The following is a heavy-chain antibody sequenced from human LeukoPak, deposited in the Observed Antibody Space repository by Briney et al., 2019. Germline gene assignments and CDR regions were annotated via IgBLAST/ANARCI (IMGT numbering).Heavy chain of an antibody. CDR1: GGSISSGGYY. CDR2: IYYSGST. Sequence: SETLSLTCTVSGGSISSGGYYWSWIRQHPGKCLEWIGYIYYSGSTYYNPSLKSRVTISVDTSKDQFSLKLSSVTAADTAVYYCARDRGYSGYGVYYYYGMDVWGQGTTVTVSS. V-gene: IGHV4-31*03. D-gene: IGHD5-12*01. CDR3: ARDRGYSGYGVYYYYGMDV. J-gene: IGHJ6*02.